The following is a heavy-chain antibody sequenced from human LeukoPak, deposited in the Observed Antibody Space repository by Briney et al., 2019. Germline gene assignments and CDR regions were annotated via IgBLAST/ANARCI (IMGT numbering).Heavy chain of an antibody. J-gene: IGHJ5*02. D-gene: IGHD2-15*01. CDR2: ISNSGSTI. Sequence: WGSLRLSCAASGFTFSIYEMNWVRQAPGKGLEWVSYISNSGSTIYYADTVKGRFTISRDNAKNSVYLQMNSLRAEDTAVYYRARDIGYCSGGSCPNWFDPWGQGTLVTVSS. V-gene: IGHV3-48*03. CDR1: GFTFSIYE. CDR3: ARDIGYCSGGSCPNWFDP.